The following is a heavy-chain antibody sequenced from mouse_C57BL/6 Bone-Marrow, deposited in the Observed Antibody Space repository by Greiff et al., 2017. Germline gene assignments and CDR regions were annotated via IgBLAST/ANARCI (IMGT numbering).Heavy chain of an antibody. D-gene: IGHD1-1*01. V-gene: IGHV5-6*01. CDR2: ISSGGSYT. CDR3: ARQGYYYGSDWYFDV. Sequence: DVQLQESGGDLVKPGGSLKLSCAASGFTFSSYGMSWVRQTPDKRLEWVATISSGGSYTYYPDSVKGRVTISRDNAKNTLYLQMSSLTSEDTAMYCCARQGYYYGSDWYFDVWGTGTTVTVSS. CDR1: GFTFSSYG. J-gene: IGHJ1*03.